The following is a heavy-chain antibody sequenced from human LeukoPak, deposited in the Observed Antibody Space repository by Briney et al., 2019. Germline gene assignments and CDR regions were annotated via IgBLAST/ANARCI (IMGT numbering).Heavy chain of an antibody. D-gene: IGHD6-13*01. Sequence: QPGGSLRLSCVVSGFTFRSYWMHWVRQAPGKGLVWVSRINRDGSNTNYADSVKGRFTISRDNAKNTLYLQMNSLGAEDTAVYYCARDTDSNFDYWGQGTLVTVSS. CDR2: INRDGSNT. J-gene: IGHJ4*02. CDR1: GFTFRSYW. CDR3: ARDTDSNFDY. V-gene: IGHV3-74*01.